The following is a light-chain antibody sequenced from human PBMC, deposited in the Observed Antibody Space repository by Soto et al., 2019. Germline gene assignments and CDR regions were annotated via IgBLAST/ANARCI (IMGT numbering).Light chain of an antibody. CDR3: QQLNSYPPET. CDR1: QGISSY. Sequence: DIQMTQSPSTLSASVGDRVTITCRASQGISSYLAWYQQKPGKAPKLLIYAASTLQSGVPSRFSGSGSGTEFSLPISSLQPEDVATYYCQQLNSYPPETFGQGTRLEIK. J-gene: IGKJ5*01. CDR2: AAS. V-gene: IGKV1-9*01.